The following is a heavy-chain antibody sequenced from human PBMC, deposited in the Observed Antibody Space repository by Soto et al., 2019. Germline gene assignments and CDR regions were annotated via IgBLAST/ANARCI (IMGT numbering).Heavy chain of an antibody. CDR3: AKGPHTNVGWPYYFES. CDR2: SSPRGDTI. CDR1: GFSLANYP. J-gene: IGHJ4*02. D-gene: IGHD6-19*01. V-gene: IGHV3-48*02. Sequence: VGSLRLSCVASGFSLANYPMNWVRQTPGKGLEWISYSSPRGDTIYYADSVEGRFTISRDNARNSLSLHMSSLRDEDSALYYCAKGPHTNVGWPYYFESWGQGVPVTV.